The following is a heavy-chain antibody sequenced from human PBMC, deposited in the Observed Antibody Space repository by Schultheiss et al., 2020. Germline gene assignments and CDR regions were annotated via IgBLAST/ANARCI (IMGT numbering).Heavy chain of an antibody. V-gene: IGHV3-48*01. CDR3: ARGQAYCGSDCPNLFDY. D-gene: IGHD2-21*02. CDR1: GFTFSSYS. CDR2: ISSSSSRSSIT. Sequence: GESLRLSFAASGFTFSSYSMNWVRQAPGKGLEWVAYISSSSSRSSITYYADSVKGRFTISRDNAQNSLYLQMNSLRADDTAVYYCARGQAYCGSDCPNLFDYWGQGTLVTVSS. J-gene: IGHJ4*02.